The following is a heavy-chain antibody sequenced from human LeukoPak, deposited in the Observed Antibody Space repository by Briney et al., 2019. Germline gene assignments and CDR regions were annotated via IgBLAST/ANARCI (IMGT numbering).Heavy chain of an antibody. D-gene: IGHD2-15*01. Sequence: GGSLRLSCAASGFTVSDNSMNWVRQAPGKGLEWVSVIYGAGSTYYADSVKGRFTISRDNSKNTLYLQMNSLRVEDTAVYYCARAIQFGGYFDYWGQGTLVTVSP. CDR3: ARAIQFGGYFDY. CDR2: IYGAGST. J-gene: IGHJ4*02. CDR1: GFTVSDNS. V-gene: IGHV3-53*01.